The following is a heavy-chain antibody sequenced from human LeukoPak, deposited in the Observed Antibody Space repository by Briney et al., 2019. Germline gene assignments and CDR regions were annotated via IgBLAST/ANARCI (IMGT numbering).Heavy chain of an antibody. J-gene: IGHJ6*03. CDR2: IIPIFGTA. CDR1: GGTFSSYA. V-gene: IGHV1-69*13. D-gene: IGHD3-10*01. Sequence: SVKVSCKASGGTFSSYAISWVRQAPGQGLEWMGGIIPIFGTANYAQKFQGRVTITADESTSTAYMELSSLRSEDTAVYYCARDGKVRGVYYYYYYMDVWGKGTTVTISS. CDR3: ARDGKVRGVYYYYYYMDV.